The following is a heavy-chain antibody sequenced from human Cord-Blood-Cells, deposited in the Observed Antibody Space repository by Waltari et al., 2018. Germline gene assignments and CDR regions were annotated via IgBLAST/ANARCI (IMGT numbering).Heavy chain of an antibody. CDR1: GGSFSGYS. D-gene: IGHD6-13*01. J-gene: IGHJ4*02. V-gene: IGHV4-34*01. CDR2: INHSGST. Sequence: QVQLQQWGAGLLKPSETLSLTCAVYGGSFSGYSWSWIRQPPGKGLEWIGEINHSGSTNYNPSLKSRVTISVDTSKNQFSLKLSSVTAADTAVYYCARGTAADIDYWGQGTLVTVSS. CDR3: ARGTAADIDY.